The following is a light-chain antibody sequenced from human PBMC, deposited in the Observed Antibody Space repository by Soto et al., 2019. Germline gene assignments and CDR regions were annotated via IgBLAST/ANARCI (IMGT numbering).Light chain of an antibody. J-gene: IGKJ2*01. CDR1: QSISNW. V-gene: IGKV1-5*01. Sequence: DIQMTQSPSTLSASVGDRVTITCRASQSISNWLAWYRQKPGKAPTLLISGASSLESGVPSRFSGSGSATEFARTSSSLQPDDFATYYCQHYDSYSVTFGHGTMLES. CDR2: GAS. CDR3: QHYDSYSVT.